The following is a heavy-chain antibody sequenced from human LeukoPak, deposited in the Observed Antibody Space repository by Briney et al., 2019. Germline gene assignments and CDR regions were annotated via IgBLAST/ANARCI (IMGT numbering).Heavy chain of an antibody. CDR1: GFTFSNAY. CDR2: IKPDGSVQ. CDR3: ARPAAGTPGTAY. Sequence: PGGSLRLSCAASGFTFSNAYMSWVRQAPGKGLEWLANIKPDGSVQNYVDSVKGRFTISRDNAKTSVFLQMNSLRAEDTAVYYCARPAAGTPGTAYWGQGTLVTVSS. D-gene: IGHD6-13*01. J-gene: IGHJ4*02. V-gene: IGHV3-7*01.